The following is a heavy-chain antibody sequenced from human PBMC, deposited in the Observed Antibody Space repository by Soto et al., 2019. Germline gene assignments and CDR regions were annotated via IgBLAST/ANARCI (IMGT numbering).Heavy chain of an antibody. Sequence: PSETLSLTCTVSGGSISSSSYYWGWIRQPPGKGLEWIGSIYYSGSTYYNPSLKSRVTISVDTSKNQFSLKLSSVTAADTAVYYCARRPGTVTTDYYGMDVWGQGTTVT. CDR2: IYYSGST. V-gene: IGHV4-39*01. D-gene: IGHD4-17*01. CDR3: ARRPGTVTTDYYGMDV. J-gene: IGHJ6*02. CDR1: GGSISSSSYY.